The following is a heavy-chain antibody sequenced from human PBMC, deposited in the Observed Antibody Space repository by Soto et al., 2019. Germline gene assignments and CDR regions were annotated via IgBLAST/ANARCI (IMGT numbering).Heavy chain of an antibody. CDR1: GFTFSSYW. D-gene: IGHD3-10*01. V-gene: IGHV3-74*01. J-gene: IGHJ6*02. Sequence: GGSLRLSCAASGFTFSSYWMHWVRQAPGKGLVWVSRINSDGSSTSYADSGKGRFTISRDNAKNTLYLQMNSLRAEDTAVYYCARVPFDSSIRYYYYGMDVWGQGTTVTVSS. CDR2: INSDGSST. CDR3: ARVPFDSSIRYYYYGMDV.